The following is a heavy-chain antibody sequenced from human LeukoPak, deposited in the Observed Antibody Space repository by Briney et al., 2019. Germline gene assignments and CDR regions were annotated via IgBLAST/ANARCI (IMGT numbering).Heavy chain of an antibody. D-gene: IGHD2-21*02. V-gene: IGHV3-53*01. J-gene: IGHJ4*02. CDR2: LYNAGST. Sequence: GGSLRLSCVASGFTVSNKYVSWVRQAPGKGLEWVSVLYNAGSTYYADSVKGRFTISRDNSKNTLYLQMNSLRAEDTAVYYCAKESAYCGSDCRSLSDYWGQGTLVTVSS. CDR3: AKESAYCGSDCRSLSDY. CDR1: GFTVSNKY.